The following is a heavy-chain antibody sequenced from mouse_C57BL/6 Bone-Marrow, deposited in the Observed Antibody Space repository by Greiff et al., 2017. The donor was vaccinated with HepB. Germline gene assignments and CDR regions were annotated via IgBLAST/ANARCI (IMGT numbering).Heavy chain of an antibody. CDR3: ARGWSWYFDV. D-gene: IGHD3-3*01. CDR2: IYPGDGDT. Sequence: QVQLKQSGPELVKPGASVKISCKASGYAFSSSWMNWVKQRPGKGLEWIGRIYPGDGDTNYNGKFKGKATLTADKSSSTAYMQLSSLTSEDSAVYFCARGWSWYFDVWGTGTTVTVSS. V-gene: IGHV1-82*01. CDR1: GYAFSSSW. J-gene: IGHJ1*03.